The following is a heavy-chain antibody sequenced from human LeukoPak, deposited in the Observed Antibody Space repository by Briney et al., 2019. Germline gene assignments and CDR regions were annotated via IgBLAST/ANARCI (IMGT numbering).Heavy chain of an antibody. V-gene: IGHV4-59*01. D-gene: IGHD4-17*01. CDR3: ARGFWAPAMTTPPPDFDP. CDR1: GSSISSFY. CDR2: IYYSGST. Sequence: KPSETLSLTCTVSGSSISSFYWSWIRQPPGKGLEWIGYIYYSGSTKYNPSLKSRATISADTSKNQVSLKLSSVTAADTAVYYCARGFWAPAMTTPPPDFDPWGQGALVTVSS. J-gene: IGHJ5*02.